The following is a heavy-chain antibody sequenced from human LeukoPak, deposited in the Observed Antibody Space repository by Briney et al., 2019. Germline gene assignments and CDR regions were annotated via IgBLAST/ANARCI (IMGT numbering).Heavy chain of an antibody. V-gene: IGHV3-64D*06. Sequence: GGSLRLSCSVSGFTFSTYVMHWVRQAPGKGLEYVSAISSNGDNTYYADSVKARFTISRDNSKNTLYLQMSSLRADDTAVYYCVRGTGYWGQGTLVTVSS. CDR3: VRGTGY. CDR2: ISSNGDNT. J-gene: IGHJ4*02. CDR1: GFTFSTYV.